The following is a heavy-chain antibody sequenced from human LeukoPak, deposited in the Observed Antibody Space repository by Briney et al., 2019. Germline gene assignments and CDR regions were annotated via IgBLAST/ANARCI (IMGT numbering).Heavy chain of an antibody. D-gene: IGHD5-12*01. V-gene: IGHV1-69*05. CDR3: ARGGYDRTFDY. J-gene: IGHJ4*02. CDR1: GGTFSSYA. Sequence: PWASVKVSCKASGGTFSSYAISWVRQAPGQGLEWMGGIIPIFGTANYAQKFQGRVTITTDESTSTAYMEPSSLRSEDTAVYYCARGGYDRTFDYWGQGTLVTVSS. CDR2: IIPIFGTA.